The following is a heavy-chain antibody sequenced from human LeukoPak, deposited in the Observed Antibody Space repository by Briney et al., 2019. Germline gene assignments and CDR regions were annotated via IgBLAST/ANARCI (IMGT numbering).Heavy chain of an antibody. CDR1: GFTFSSYG. J-gene: IGHJ4*02. Sequence: PGRCLRLSCAASGFTFSSYGMHWVREAPGKGLVWGADISYDGSNKYYADSVKDRFTISRDNSKNLLYLQMNSLRAEDTAVYYCARASMRMTTAGLVDYWGQGTLVTVSS. D-gene: IGHD6-13*01. V-gene: IGHV3-30*03. CDR3: ARASMRMTTAGLVDY. CDR2: ISYDGSNK.